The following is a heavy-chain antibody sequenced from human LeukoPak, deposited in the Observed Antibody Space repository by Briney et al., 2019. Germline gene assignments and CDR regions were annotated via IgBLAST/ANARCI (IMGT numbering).Heavy chain of an antibody. Sequence: PGGSLRLSCAASGFTFSSYAMSWVRQAPGKGLEWVSAISGSGGSTYYADSVKGRFTISRDNSKNTLYLQMNSLRAEDTAVYYCAKSEPITIFGVVTPFDYWGQGTLVTVSS. J-gene: IGHJ4*02. D-gene: IGHD3-3*01. CDR3: AKSEPITIFGVVTPFDY. CDR2: ISGSGGST. CDR1: GFTFSSYA. V-gene: IGHV3-23*01.